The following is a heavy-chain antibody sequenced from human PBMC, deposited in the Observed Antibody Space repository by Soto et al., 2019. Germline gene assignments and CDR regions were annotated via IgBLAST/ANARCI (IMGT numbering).Heavy chain of an antibody. D-gene: IGHD4-17*01. V-gene: IGHV1-69*04. CDR1: GGTFSSYT. CDR2: IIPILGIA. Sequence: SVKVSCTASGGTFSSYTISWVRQAPGQGLEWMGRIIPILGIANYAQKFQGRVTITADKSTSTAYMELSSLRSEDTAVYYCARDYGDYPEYFQHWGQGTLVTVSS. J-gene: IGHJ1*01. CDR3: ARDYGDYPEYFQH.